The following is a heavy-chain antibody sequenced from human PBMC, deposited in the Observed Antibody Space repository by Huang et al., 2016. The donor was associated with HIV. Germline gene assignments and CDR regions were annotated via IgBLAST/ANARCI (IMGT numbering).Heavy chain of an antibody. V-gene: IGHV3-74*01. J-gene: IGHJ4*02. CDR1: GFTFSSYW. D-gene: IGHD3-22*01. Sequence: EVQLVESGGGLVQPGGSLRLSCAAFGFTFSSYWIHWVRQAAVKGLVWVSRINSEGSSSGYADTVKGRFTISRDNAKNTLYLQMNSLRAEDTAVYYCVRDPRIQSWLNYFDYWGQGTLVSVSS. CDR3: VRDPRIQSWLNYFDY. CDR2: INSEGSSS.